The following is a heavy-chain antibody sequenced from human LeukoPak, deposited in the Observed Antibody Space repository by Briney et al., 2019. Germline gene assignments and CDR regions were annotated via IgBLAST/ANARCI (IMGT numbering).Heavy chain of an antibody. D-gene: IGHD4-23*01. J-gene: IGHJ4*02. V-gene: IGHV4-59*01. CDR1: GGSLCIFY. CDR3: ARVYYGGNSEGFDY. Sequence: PSEPLSLTCTVSGGSLCIFYGSWLRQPPGRGGVWIGYIYYSGNTNYNPSLKSRVIISVDTSKNQFSLKLSSVTAADTAVYYCARVYYGGNSEGFDYWGQGTLVTVSS. CDR2: IYYSGNT.